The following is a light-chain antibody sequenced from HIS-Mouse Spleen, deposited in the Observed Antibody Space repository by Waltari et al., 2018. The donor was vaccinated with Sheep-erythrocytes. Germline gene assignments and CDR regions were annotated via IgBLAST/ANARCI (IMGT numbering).Light chain of an antibody. J-gene: IGKJ2*01. CDR2: DAS. V-gene: IGKV3-11*01. CDR3: QQRSNWYT. Sequence: EIVLTQSPATLSLSPGERATLSCRASQSVSSYLAWYQQKPGQAPRLLIYDASNRATGIPARFSGSGSRTDFTLTISSLEPEDVAVYYCQQRSNWYTFGQGTKLEIK. CDR1: QSVSSY.